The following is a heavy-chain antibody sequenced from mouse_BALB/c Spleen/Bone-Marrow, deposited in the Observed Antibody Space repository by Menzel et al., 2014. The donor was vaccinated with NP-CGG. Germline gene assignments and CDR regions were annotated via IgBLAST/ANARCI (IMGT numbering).Heavy chain of an antibody. CDR1: GYTFTSYW. Sequence: VKLMESGAELAKPGASVKMSCRASGYTFTSYWMHWVKQRPGQGLEWIGYINPSTGYTEYNQKFKDKATLTADKSSNTAYMQLSSLTSEDSAVYYCARGYGSSRVFAYWGQGTLVTVSP. J-gene: IGHJ3*01. D-gene: IGHD1-1*01. CDR3: ARGYGSSRVFAY. V-gene: IGHV1-7*01. CDR2: INPSTGYT.